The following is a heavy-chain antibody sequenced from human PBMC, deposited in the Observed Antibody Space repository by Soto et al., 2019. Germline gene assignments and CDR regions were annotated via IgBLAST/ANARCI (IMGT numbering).Heavy chain of an antibody. CDR3: ARDRRYYYGSGSPGRHYFDY. CDR2: ISAYNGNT. D-gene: IGHD3-10*01. J-gene: IGHJ4*02. Sequence: ASVKVSCKASRYTFTSYGISWVRQAPGQGLEWMGWISAYNGNTNYAQKLQGRVTMTTDTSTSTAYMELRSLRSDDTAVYYCARDRRYYYGSGSPGRHYFDYWGQGTLVTVSS. CDR1: RYTFTSYG. V-gene: IGHV1-18*01.